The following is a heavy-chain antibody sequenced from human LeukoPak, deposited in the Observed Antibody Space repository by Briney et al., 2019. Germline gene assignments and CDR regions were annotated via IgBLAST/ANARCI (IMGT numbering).Heavy chain of an antibody. Sequence: GGSLRLSCAASGFTFSSYSMNWVRQAPGKGLGWVSSISSSSSYIYYADSVKGRFTISRDNAKNSLYLQMNSLRAEDTAVYYCARVAGGWFDPWGQGTLVTVSS. CDR2: ISSSSSYI. CDR3: ARVAGGWFDP. CDR1: GFTFSSYS. J-gene: IGHJ5*02. V-gene: IGHV3-21*01.